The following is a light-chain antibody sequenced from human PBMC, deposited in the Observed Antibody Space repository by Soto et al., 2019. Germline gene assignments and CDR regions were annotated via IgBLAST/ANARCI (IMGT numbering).Light chain of an antibody. CDR1: SSDVGSYNY. CDR3: SSYAGRYV. Sequence: QSALTQPPSASGSPGQSVTISCTGTSSDVGSYNYVSWYQQHPGKAPKLMIYEVSKRPSGVPDRFSGSKSGNTASLTVSGLQAEDEADYYCSSYAGRYVFGTGTKVTVL. CDR2: EVS. J-gene: IGLJ1*01. V-gene: IGLV2-8*01.